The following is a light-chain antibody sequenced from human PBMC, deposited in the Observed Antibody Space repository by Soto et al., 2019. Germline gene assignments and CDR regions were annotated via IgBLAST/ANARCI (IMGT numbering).Light chain of an antibody. J-gene: IGKJ1*01. V-gene: IGKV1-5*01. CDR3: LQYATYAKT. CDR2: AAS. CDR1: QSISNY. Sequence: DIQMTQSPSTLSASVGDRVTITCRASQSISNYLNWYQQKAGKAPKLLIYAASSLESGVPSRFSGGGSGTEFTLTISSLQPDDFASYYCLQYATYAKTFGQGTKVDIK.